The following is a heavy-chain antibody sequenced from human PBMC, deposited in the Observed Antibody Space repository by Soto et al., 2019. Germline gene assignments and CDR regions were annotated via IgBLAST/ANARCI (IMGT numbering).Heavy chain of an antibody. CDR1: GYTFTSYY. CDR2: INPSGGST. J-gene: IGHJ4*02. V-gene: IGHV1-46*01. Sequence: QVQLVQSGAEVKKPGASVKVSCKASGYTFTSYYMHWVRQAPGQGLEWMGIINPSGGSTGNAQKLQGRVTMTRDTSTSTVYMELSSLRSEDTAVYYCARVFGIDYYGSGVFDYWGQGTLVTVSS. D-gene: IGHD3-10*01. CDR3: ARVFGIDYYGSGVFDY.